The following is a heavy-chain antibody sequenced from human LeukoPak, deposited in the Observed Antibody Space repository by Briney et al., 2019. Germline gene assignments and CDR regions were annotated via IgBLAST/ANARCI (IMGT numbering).Heavy chain of an antibody. J-gene: IGHJ4*02. CDR3: ARGFYYDSSGPADY. V-gene: IGHV1-3*03. Sequence: ASVTVSCKASGYTFTSHAMHWVRQAPGQRLEWMGWINAGNGNTKYSQEFQGRVTITRDTSASTAYMELSSLRSEDMAVYYCARGFYYDSSGPADYWGQGTLVTVSS. D-gene: IGHD3-22*01. CDR2: INAGNGNT. CDR1: GYTFTSHA.